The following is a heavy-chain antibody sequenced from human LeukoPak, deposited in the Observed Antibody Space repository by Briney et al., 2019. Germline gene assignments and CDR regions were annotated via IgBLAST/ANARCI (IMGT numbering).Heavy chain of an antibody. CDR3: ARVRYCSGDTCYNFFDY. D-gene: IGHD2-15*01. CDR2: ISGSSGST. CDR1: GFTFSSYA. Sequence: GGSLRLSCAASGFTFSSYAMTWVRQAPGKGLEWVSTISGSSGSTYYADSMKGRFTISRDNSKNTLFLHMNSLRAEDTAVYYCARVRYCSGDTCYNFFDYWGQGTLVTVSS. V-gene: IGHV3-23*01. J-gene: IGHJ4*02.